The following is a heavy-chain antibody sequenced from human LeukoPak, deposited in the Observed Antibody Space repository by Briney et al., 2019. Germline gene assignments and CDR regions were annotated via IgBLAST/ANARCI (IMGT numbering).Heavy chain of an antibody. CDR3: ARDYGHFDWLLFPDY. CDR2: IIPIFGTA. Sequence: SSVKVSCKASGGTFSSYAISWVRQAPGQGLEWMGGIIPIFGTADYAQKLQGRVTITTDESTSTAYMELSSLRSDDTAVYYCARDYGHFDWLLFPDYWGQGTLVTVSS. J-gene: IGHJ4*02. CDR1: GGTFSSYA. D-gene: IGHD3-9*01. V-gene: IGHV1-69*05.